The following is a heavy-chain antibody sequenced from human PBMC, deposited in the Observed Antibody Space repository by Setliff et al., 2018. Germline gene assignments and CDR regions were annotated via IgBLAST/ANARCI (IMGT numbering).Heavy chain of an antibody. Sequence: GGSLRLSCAASGFTFSTYAMSWVRQAPGKGLEWVSAISGGSGRTYYVATVKGRFTISRDDSKNTLYLQMNSLRAEDTGIYYCARDNWVDSVMVTEKGEFWGQGTLVTVSS. CDR3: ARDNWVDSVMVTEKGEF. V-gene: IGHV3-23*01. J-gene: IGHJ4*02. CDR2: ISGGSGRT. D-gene: IGHD5-18*01. CDR1: GFTFSTYA.